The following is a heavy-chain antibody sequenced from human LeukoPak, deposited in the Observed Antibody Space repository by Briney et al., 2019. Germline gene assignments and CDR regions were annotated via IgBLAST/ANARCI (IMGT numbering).Heavy chain of an antibody. J-gene: IGHJ4*02. V-gene: IGHV3-30*02. Sequence: GGSLRLSCAASGFTFSSYGMHWVRQAPGKWLEWVAFIRYDGSNKYYADSVKGRFTISRDNSKNTLYPQMNSLRAEDTAVYYCENQLDYWGQGTLVTVSS. CDR3: ENQLDY. CDR2: IRYDGSNK. CDR1: GFTFSSYG.